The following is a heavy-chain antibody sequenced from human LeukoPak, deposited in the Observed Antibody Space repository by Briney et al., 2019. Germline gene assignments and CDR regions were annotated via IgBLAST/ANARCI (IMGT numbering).Heavy chain of an antibody. CDR3: VVRDGYMLNWFDP. CDR2: FDPKSDKK. D-gene: IGHD5-24*01. CDR1: GYTLKELS. Sequence: ASVKVSCKVSGYTLKELSIHWVRQAPGKGLAWMGGFDPKSDKKIYAQKFQGRVTMTDDTSTDTAYMELSSLRFEDTAVYFCVVRDGYMLNWFDPWGQGTLVTVSS. J-gene: IGHJ5*02. V-gene: IGHV1-24*01.